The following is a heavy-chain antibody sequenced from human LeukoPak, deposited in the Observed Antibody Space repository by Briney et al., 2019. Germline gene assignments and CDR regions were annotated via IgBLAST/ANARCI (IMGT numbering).Heavy chain of an antibody. V-gene: IGHV4-59*01. D-gene: IGHD5-18*01. Sequence: SETLSLTCTVSGGSISSYYWSWIRQPPGKGLEWIGYIYYSGSTNYNPSLKSRVTISVDTSKNQFSLKLSSVTAADTAVYCCATGLRPQYYYYYGMDVWGQGTTVTVSS. CDR3: ATGLRPQYYYYYGMDV. CDR2: IYYSGST. CDR1: GGSISSYY. J-gene: IGHJ6*02.